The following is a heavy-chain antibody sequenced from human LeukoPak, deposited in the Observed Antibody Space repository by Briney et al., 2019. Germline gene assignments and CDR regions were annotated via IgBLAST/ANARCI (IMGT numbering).Heavy chain of an antibody. CDR2: IYYSGST. V-gene: IGHV4-30-4*01. CDR1: GGSISSGDYY. Sequence: PSETLSLTCTVSGGSISSGDYYWSWIRQPPGKGLEWIGYIYYSGSTYYNPSLKSRVTISVDTSKNQFSLKLSSVTAADTAVYYCARARSPRGEYFQHWGQGTLVTVSS. CDR3: ARARSPRGEYFQH. J-gene: IGHJ1*01.